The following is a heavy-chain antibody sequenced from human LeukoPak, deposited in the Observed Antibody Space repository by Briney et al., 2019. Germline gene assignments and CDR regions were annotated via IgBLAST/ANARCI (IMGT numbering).Heavy chain of an antibody. CDR2: INPNSGGT. V-gene: IGHV1-2*02. D-gene: IGHD3-3*01. CDR1: GYTFTGYY. J-gene: IGHJ4*02. CDR3: ARIYDFWSGYED. Sequence: ASVKVSCKASGYTFTGYYMHWVRQAPGQGLEWMGWINPNSGGTNYAQKFQGRVTMTRDTSISTAYMELSRLRSDDTAVCYCARIYDFWSGYEDWGQGTLVTVSS.